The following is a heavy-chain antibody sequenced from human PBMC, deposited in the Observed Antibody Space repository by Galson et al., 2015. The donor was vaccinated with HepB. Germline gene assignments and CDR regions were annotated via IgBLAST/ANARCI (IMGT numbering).Heavy chain of an antibody. CDR2: TRFDGRNK. Sequence: SLRLSCAASGFTFSDYGMHWVRQAPGKGLEWVAFTRFDGRNKYYAESVKGRFTISRDNSKNTLYLQMNSLRAEDTAVYYCAKDRWFALWFGQPMGGYWGQGTLVTVSS. J-gene: IGHJ4*02. CDR1: GFTFSDYG. CDR3: AKDRWFALWFGQPMGGY. V-gene: IGHV3-30*02. D-gene: IGHD3-10*01.